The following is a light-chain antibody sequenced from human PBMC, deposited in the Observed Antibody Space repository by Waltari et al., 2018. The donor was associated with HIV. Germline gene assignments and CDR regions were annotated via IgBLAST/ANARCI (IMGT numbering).Light chain of an antibody. CDR3: SSYTAANTIL. Sequence: QSALTQPASVSGSLGQSITVSCTGTTSDIGDYDYVSWYQQLPDKAPTLIIYEVSNRPSGVSHRFSRSKSVNTASLTISGLQSDDESTYFCSSYTAANTILFGGGTKLTVL. CDR2: EVS. CDR1: TSDIGDYDY. V-gene: IGLV2-14*01. J-gene: IGLJ2*01.